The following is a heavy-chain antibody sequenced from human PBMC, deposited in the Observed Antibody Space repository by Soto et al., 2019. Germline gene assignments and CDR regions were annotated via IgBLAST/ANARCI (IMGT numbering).Heavy chain of an antibody. CDR1: GYNFATYW. CDR3: ARLSRASFALDV. V-gene: IGHV5-51*01. D-gene: IGHD3-16*01. J-gene: IGHJ6*02. Sequence: GESLRISCQASGYNFATYWIAWVRQMPGKGLEYMGIIYPGNSDARYSPSFQGQVTISADKSISTAYLHWSSLKASDSAVYYCARLSRASFALDVWGQGTTVTVSS. CDR2: IYPGNSDA.